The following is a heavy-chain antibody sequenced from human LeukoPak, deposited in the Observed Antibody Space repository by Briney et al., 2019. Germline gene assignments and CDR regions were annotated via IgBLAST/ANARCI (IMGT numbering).Heavy chain of an antibody. CDR3: ARSSSSWYFYYYYYMDV. D-gene: IGHD6-13*01. CDR2: INHSGST. V-gene: IGHV4-34*01. J-gene: IGHJ6*03. CDR1: GGSFSGYY. Sequence: SETLSLTCAVYGGSFSGYYWSWIRQPPGKGLEWIGEINHSGSTNYNPSLKSRVTISVDTSKNQFSLKLSSVTAADTAVYYCARSSSSWYFYYYYYMDVWGKGTTVTISS.